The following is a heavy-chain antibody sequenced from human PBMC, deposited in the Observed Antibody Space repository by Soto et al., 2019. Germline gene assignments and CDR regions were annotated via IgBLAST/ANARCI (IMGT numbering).Heavy chain of an antibody. Sequence: PGGSLRLSCAASGFTFSSYAMHWVRQAPGKGLEWVAVISYDGGNKYYADSVKGRFTISRDNSKNTLYLQMNSLRAEDTAVYYCARHGYNYGGGYFDYWGQGTLVTVSS. CDR2: ISYDGGNK. J-gene: IGHJ4*02. D-gene: IGHD5-18*01. CDR1: GFTFSSYA. CDR3: ARHGYNYGGGYFDY. V-gene: IGHV3-30*14.